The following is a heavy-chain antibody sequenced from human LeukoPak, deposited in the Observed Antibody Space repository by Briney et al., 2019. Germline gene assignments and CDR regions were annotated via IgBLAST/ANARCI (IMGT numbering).Heavy chain of an antibody. J-gene: IGHJ4*02. CDR3: ARDRGLECSGGSCTAEPYYFDY. D-gene: IGHD2-15*01. Sequence: KSGGSLRLSCAASGFTFSDYYMSWIRQAPGKGLEWVSYISSSSSYTNYADSVKGRFTISRDNAKNSLYLQMNSLRAEDTAVYYCARDRGLECSGGSCTAEPYYFDYWGQGTLVTVSS. CDR2: ISSSSSYT. CDR1: GFTFSDYY. V-gene: IGHV3-11*05.